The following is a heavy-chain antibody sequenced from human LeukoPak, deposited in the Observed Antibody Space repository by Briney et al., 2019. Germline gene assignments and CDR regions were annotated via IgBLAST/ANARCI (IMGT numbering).Heavy chain of an antibody. Sequence: ASVKVSCKASGGTFSSYAISWVRQAPGQGLELMGGIIPIFGTANYAQKLQGRGTITADESTSTAYMELSSLRSEDTAVYCCAVTSYDSSGYFDHWGQGTLVTVSS. CDR1: GGTFSSYA. CDR3: AVTSYDSSGYFDH. CDR2: IIPIFGTA. D-gene: IGHD3-22*01. J-gene: IGHJ4*02. V-gene: IGHV1-69*13.